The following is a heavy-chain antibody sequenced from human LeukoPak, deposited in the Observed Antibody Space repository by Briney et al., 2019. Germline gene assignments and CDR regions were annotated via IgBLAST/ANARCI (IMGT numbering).Heavy chain of an antibody. CDR3: AKSHNYYESSGFLDQ. V-gene: IGHV1-2*06. J-gene: IGHJ4*02. CDR2: INPNSGGT. Sequence: ASVKVSFKASGYTFIGYYMHWVRQAPGQGLEWMGRINPNSGGTSYAQRFQGRVTMTRDTSISTAYMELSGLRTDDTAVYYCAKSHNYYESSGFLDQWGQETLVTVSS. D-gene: IGHD3-22*01. CDR1: GYTFIGYY.